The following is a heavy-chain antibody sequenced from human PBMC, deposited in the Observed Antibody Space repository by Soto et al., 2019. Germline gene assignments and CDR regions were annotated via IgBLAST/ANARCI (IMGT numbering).Heavy chain of an antibody. Sequence: SETLSLTCTVSGGSISSYYWSWIRQPPGKGLEWIGYIYYSGSTNYNPSLKSRVTISVDTSKNQFSLKLSSVTAADTAVYYCARDSYYYGSGSPWGMDVWGQGTTVTVSS. CDR3: ARDSYYYGSGSPWGMDV. CDR2: IYYSGST. CDR1: GGSISSYY. D-gene: IGHD3-10*01. V-gene: IGHV4-59*01. J-gene: IGHJ6*02.